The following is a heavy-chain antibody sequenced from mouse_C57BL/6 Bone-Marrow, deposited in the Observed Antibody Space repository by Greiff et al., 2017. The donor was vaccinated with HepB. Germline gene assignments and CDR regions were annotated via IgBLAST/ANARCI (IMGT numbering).Heavy chain of an antibody. Sequence: QVQLQQSGAELARPGASVKLSCKASGYTFTSYGISWVKQITGQGLEWIGEIYPRSGNTYYNEKFKGKATLTADKSSSTAYMELRSLTSEDSAVYFCARSGYDYDGDAYYFDYWGQGTTLTVSS. V-gene: IGHV1-81*01. CDR3: ARSGYDYDGDAYYFDY. CDR1: GYTFTSYG. J-gene: IGHJ2*01. CDR2: IYPRSGNT. D-gene: IGHD2-4*01.